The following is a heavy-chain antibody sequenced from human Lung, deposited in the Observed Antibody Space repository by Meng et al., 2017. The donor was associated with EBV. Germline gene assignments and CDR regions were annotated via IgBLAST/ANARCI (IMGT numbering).Heavy chain of an antibody. V-gene: IGHV3-21*02. CDR2: ITSSSSFI. Sequence: EGQLVESGGGLVKPGGSMRRSCAASGFAFSSYSMKWLRQAPGKGLEWVSSITSSSSFIYYEDSVKGRFTISRDNAKNSLYLQMNSLRAEDTAVYYCARAYSRRAPPDYWGQGPLVTVAS. CDR1: GFAFSSYS. D-gene: IGHD6-13*01. J-gene: IGHJ4*02. CDR3: ARAYSRRAPPDY.